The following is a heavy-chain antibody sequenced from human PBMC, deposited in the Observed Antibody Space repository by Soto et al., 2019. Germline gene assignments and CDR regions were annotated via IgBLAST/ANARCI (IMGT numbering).Heavy chain of an antibody. V-gene: IGHV4-30-4*01. CDR1: GGSISSGDYY. CDR3: ARAKYYYFCSGFDS. J-gene: IGHJ4*01. D-gene: IGHD3-3*01. CDR2: IYYSGST. Sequence: PSETLSLTCTVSGGSISSGDYYWSWIRQPPGKGLEWIGYIYYSGSTYYNPSLKSRVTISVDTSKNQFSLKLSSVTAADTAVYYCARAKYYYFCSGFDSWGQGTLVTVSS.